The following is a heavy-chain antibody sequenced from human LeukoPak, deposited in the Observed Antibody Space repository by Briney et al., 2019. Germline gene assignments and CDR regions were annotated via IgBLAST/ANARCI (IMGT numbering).Heavy chain of an antibody. CDR2: INPNSGDT. Sequence: ASVKVSCKASGYTFTSYGISWVRQAPGQGLEWMGWINPNSGDTNDAQNFQGRVTLTRDTSISTAYMELSSLRSDDSAVYYCAGEYCSGGSCRQGFDYWGQGTLVTVSS. J-gene: IGHJ4*02. V-gene: IGHV1-2*02. D-gene: IGHD2-15*01. CDR3: AGEYCSGGSCRQGFDY. CDR1: GYTFTSYG.